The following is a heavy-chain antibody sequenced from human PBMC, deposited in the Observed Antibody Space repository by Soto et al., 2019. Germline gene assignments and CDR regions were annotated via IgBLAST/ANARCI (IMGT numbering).Heavy chain of an antibody. CDR3: ASPENIVTGG. D-gene: IGHD7-27*01. CDR1: GFTFSSYA. Sequence: QVQLVESGGGVVQPGRSLRLSCAASGFTFSSYAMHWVRQAPGKGLECVAVISYDGSNKYYADSVKGRFTISRDNARNTLSLQMNSLRAEHTAVYYCASPENIVTGGWGQGTLVTVSS. J-gene: IGHJ4*02. V-gene: IGHV3-30-3*01. CDR2: ISYDGSNK.